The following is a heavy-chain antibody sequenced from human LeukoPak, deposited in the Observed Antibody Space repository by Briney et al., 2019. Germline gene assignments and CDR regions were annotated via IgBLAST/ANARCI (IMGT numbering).Heavy chain of an antibody. CDR3: ARGTMTTVTCVDY. V-gene: IGHV3-30-3*01. CDR2: ISYDGSNK. CDR1: GFTFSSYA. D-gene: IGHD4-17*01. Sequence: GGSLRLSCAASGFTFSSYAMHWVRQAPGKGLEWVAVISYDGSNKYYADSVKGRFTISRDNSKNTLYLQMNSLRAEDTAVYYCARGTMTTVTCVDYWGQGTLVTVSS. J-gene: IGHJ4*02.